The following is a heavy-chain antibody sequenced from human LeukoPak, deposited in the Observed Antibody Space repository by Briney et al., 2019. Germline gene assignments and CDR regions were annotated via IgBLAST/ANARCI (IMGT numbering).Heavy chain of an antibody. CDR1: GDSISSYY. J-gene: IGHJ4*02. Sequence: KPSETLSDTCTVSGDSISSYYWCWIRQPPGEGVWWIGYINYSGSTNYNTSLKIRATMSVDTSKNQFSLKLNSVTAADTAMYYCAREGRQDYVSFDHRGQGSLRTDSS. CDR2: INYSGST. D-gene: IGHD4-17*01. V-gene: IGHV4-59*01. CDR3: AREGRQDYVSFDH.